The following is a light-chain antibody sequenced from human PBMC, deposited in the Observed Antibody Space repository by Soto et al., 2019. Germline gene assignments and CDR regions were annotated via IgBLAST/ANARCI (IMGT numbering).Light chain of an antibody. J-gene: IGLJ2*01. CDR3: SSYTTSSTLVV. V-gene: IGLV2-14*01. Sequence: QSAVTQPASVSGSPGQSITISCTGTSSDVGGYNYVSWYQQHPGKAPKLIIYDVSDRPSGVSNRFSGSKSGNTASLTISGLQAEDEADYYCSSYTTSSTLVVFGGGTKLTVL. CDR2: DVS. CDR1: SSDVGGYNY.